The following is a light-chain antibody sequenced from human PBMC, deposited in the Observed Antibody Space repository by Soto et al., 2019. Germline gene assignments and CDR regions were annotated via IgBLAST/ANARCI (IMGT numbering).Light chain of an antibody. CDR3: SSYTTNALYV. CDR2: EVV. V-gene: IGLV2-8*01. J-gene: IGLJ1*01. Sequence: QSVLTQPPSASGSPGQSVTISCTGTKNDIGVYDFVSWYQHHPGKAPRLIIYEVVQRPSGVPDRFSGSKSGNTASLTVSGLQAADEADYYCSSYTTNALYVFGTGTKVTVL. CDR1: KNDIGVYDF.